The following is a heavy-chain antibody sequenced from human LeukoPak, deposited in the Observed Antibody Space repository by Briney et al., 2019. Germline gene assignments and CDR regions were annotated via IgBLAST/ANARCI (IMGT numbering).Heavy chain of an antibody. J-gene: IGHJ6*03. CDR2: ISAYNGNT. CDR1: GYTFTSYG. D-gene: IGHD2-2*01. Sequence: ASVKVSCKASGYTFTSYGISWVRQAHGQGLEWMGWISAYNGNTNYAQKLQGRVTMTTDTSTSTAYMELRSLRSDDTAVYYCARAVVPAANKNYYYYYMDVWGKGTTVTVSS. CDR3: ARAVVPAANKNYYYYYMDV. V-gene: IGHV1-18*01.